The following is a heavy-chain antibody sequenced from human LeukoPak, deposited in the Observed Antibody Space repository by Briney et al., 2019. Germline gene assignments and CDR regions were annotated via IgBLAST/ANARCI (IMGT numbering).Heavy chain of an antibody. Sequence: GGSLRLSCAASGFTFSNYWMYWVRQASGKGLVWVSQIISDGSRTYYAGSVKGRFTISRDNTKNTLYLQMNSLRAEDTAVYYCARGENYYDSSGRASYFDYWGQGTLVTVSS. J-gene: IGHJ4*02. CDR3: ARGENYYDSSGRASYFDY. V-gene: IGHV3-74*01. CDR2: IISDGSRT. CDR1: GFTFSNYW. D-gene: IGHD3-22*01.